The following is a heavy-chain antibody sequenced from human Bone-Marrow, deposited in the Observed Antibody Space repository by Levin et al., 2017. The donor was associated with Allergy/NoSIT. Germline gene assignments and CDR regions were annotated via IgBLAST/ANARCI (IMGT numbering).Heavy chain of an antibody. CDR2: ISGSGDST. CDR3: AKDRDFYGSGSLGN. CDR1: GFTFSNYA. D-gene: IGHD3-10*01. Sequence: GGSLRLSCAASGFTFSNYAMSWVRQAPGKGLEWVSGISGSGDSTYDGDSVKGRFTISRDNSKNTLYLQMNSLRAEDTAIYYCAKDRDFYGSGSLGNWGQGTLVTVSS. J-gene: IGHJ4*02. V-gene: IGHV3-23*01.